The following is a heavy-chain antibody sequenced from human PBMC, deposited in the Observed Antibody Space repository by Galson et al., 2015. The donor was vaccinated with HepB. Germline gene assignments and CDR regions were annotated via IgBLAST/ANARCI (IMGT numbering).Heavy chain of an antibody. J-gene: IGHJ4*02. CDR3: ARDTVQTGITGTATFDC. Sequence: SVKVSCKASGYTFTNYAMNWVRQAPGQGLEWMGWINTNTGNPTYAPGFTGRFVFSLDTSVSTAYLQISSLKAEDTAVYYCARDTVQTGITGTATFDCWGQGTLVTVSS. D-gene: IGHD1-7*01. CDR1: GYTFTNYA. V-gene: IGHV7-4-1*02. CDR2: INTNTGNP.